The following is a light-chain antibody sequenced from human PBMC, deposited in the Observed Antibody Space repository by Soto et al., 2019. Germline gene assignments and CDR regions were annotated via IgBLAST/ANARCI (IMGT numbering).Light chain of an antibody. Sequence: ETVLTQSPGTLCLSPGERATLSCRASQSVSGSFLAWYQHKSGQAPRLLINAASSRATDIPDRFSGSGSRTDFTLTISRLEPEDFAVYYCQQYATSHWTFGQGTMVDIK. CDR3: QQYATSHWT. V-gene: IGKV3-20*01. CDR2: AAS. CDR1: QSVSGSF. J-gene: IGKJ1*01.